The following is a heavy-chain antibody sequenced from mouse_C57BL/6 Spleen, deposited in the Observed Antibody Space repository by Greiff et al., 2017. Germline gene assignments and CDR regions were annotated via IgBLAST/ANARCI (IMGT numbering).Heavy chain of an antibody. V-gene: IGHV1-15*01. D-gene: IGHD1-1*01. J-gene: IGHJ2*01. CDR3: TLISTVVAIDY. CDR1: GYTFTDYE. CDR2: IDPETGGT. Sequence: QVQLQQSGAELVRPGASVTLSCKASGYTFTDYEMHWVKQTPVHGLEWIGAIDPETGGTAYNQKFKGKAILTADKSSSTAYMELRSLTSEDSAVYYCTLISTVVAIDYWGQGTTLTVSS.